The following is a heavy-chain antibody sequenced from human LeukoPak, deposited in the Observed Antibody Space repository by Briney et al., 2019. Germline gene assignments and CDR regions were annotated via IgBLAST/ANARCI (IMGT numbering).Heavy chain of an antibody. V-gene: IGHV4-39*01. J-gene: IGHJ4*02. Sequence: SETLSLTCTVSGGSFSSSTYYWGWIRQPPGKGLEWIGSIYYSGSTYYNPSLKSRVTKSVDTSKNQFSLKLSSVTAADTAVYYCARHGIAVSYYFDYWGQGTLVTVSS. D-gene: IGHD6-19*01. CDR3: ARHGIAVSYYFDY. CDR1: GGSFSSSTYY. CDR2: IYYSGST.